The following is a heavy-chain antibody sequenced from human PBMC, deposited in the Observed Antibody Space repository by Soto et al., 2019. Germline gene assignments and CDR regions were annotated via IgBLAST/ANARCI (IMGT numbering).Heavy chain of an antibody. CDR1: GGTFSSYA. V-gene: IGHV1-69*13. Sequence: SVKVSCKASGGTFSSYAISWVRQAPGQGLEWMGGIIPIFGTANYAQKFQGRVTITADESTGTAYMELSSLRSEDTAVYYCAVRPPYYDSSGYYGPLVYWGQGTLVTVSS. CDR3: AVRPPYYDSSGYYGPLVY. J-gene: IGHJ4*02. CDR2: IIPIFGTA. D-gene: IGHD3-22*01.